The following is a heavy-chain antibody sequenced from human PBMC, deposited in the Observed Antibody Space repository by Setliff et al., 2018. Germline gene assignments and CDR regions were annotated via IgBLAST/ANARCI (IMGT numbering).Heavy chain of an antibody. J-gene: IGHJ4*02. CDR3: ARDLRNRGGHYFDY. Sequence: SETLSLTCTVSGGSISSYYWSWIRQPPGKGLEWIGSIYYSGNTNYNPSLKSRVTISVDTSKNQFSLKLSSVTAADTAVYYCARDLRNRGGHYFDYWGQGTLVTVS. V-gene: IGHV4-59*01. CDR1: GGSISSYY. D-gene: IGHD3-16*01. CDR2: IYYSGNT.